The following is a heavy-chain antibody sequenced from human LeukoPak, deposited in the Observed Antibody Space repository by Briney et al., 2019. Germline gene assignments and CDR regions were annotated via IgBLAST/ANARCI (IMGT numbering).Heavy chain of an antibody. CDR3: ARLGGRNSYGDY. V-gene: IGHV4-4*09. D-gene: IGHD5-18*01. J-gene: IGHJ4*02. CDR1: GFPISSYD. CDR2: IYTSAYT. Sequence: PSETLSLTCTVTGFPISSYDWSWIRQPPGKGLEWIGFIYTSAYTNYNPSLKSRVTISVDRPKNQFSLKLSSVTAADTAVYYCARLGGRNSYGDYWGPGVLVTVSS.